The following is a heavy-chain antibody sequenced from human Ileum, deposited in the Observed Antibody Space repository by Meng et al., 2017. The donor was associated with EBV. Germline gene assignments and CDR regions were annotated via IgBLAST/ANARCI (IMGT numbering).Heavy chain of an antibody. J-gene: IGHJ4*02. CDR2: VYHRGDT. Sequence: VQRQESGRGMVKPSGTLSLTCTVSGDSISSDIWWSWVRQPPGKGLEWIGEVYHRGDTNYNPSLKSRVDISVDKSKNQFYLSLFSVTAADTAVYYCGRDQGRELINHWGQGTLVTVSS. CDR3: GRDQGRELINH. CDR1: GDSISSDIW. D-gene: IGHD1-7*01. V-gene: IGHV4-4*02.